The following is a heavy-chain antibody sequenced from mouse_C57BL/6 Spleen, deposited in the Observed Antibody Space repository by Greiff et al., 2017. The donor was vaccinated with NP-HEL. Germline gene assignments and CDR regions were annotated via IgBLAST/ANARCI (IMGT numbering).Heavy chain of an antibody. J-gene: IGHJ3*01. CDR1: GYTFTDYN. CDR2: INPNNGGT. D-gene: IGHD2-2*01. Sequence: EVQLQQSGPELVKPGASVKMSCKASGYTFTDYNMHWVKQSHGKSLEWIGYINPNNGGTSYNQKFKGKATLTVNKSSSTAYKELRRLTSEDFAVYCCASIYYGYVLAYWGQGTLVTVSA. CDR3: ASIYYGYVLAY. V-gene: IGHV1-22*01.